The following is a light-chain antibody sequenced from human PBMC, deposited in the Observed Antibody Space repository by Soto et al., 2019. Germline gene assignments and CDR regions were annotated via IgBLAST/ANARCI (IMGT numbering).Light chain of an antibody. CDR3: CSYAGDIRWV. Sequence: QSALTQPASVSGSLGQSITISCTGTSSDVGNYNLVSWYQHHPVRAPKLMIYEVSKRPSEVSNRFSGSKSDNTAFLTISGLHAEDEADYYCCSYAGDIRWVFGGGTKLTVL. CDR2: EVS. CDR1: SSDVGNYNL. J-gene: IGLJ3*02. V-gene: IGLV2-23*02.